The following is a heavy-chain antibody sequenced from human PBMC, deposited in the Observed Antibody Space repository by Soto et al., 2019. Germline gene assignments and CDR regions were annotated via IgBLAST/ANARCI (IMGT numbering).Heavy chain of an antibody. CDR1: GYTCTRNT. J-gene: IGHJ5*02. Sequence: QVQLVQSGAEVKKPGASVKISCKASGYTCTRNTMNWVRQAPGQRIEWMGWINPANGNTKSSQKFQDRVIITRDTSASTAYMDLSSLRSEDTAVYYCARGIAPGQIDPWGKGTLVTVSS. CDR2: INPANGNT. CDR3: ARGIAPGQIDP. V-gene: IGHV1-3*01. D-gene: IGHD2-15*01.